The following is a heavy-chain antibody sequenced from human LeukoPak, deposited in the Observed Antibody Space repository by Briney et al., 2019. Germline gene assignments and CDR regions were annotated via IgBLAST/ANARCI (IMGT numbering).Heavy chain of an antibody. D-gene: IGHD3-22*01. Sequence: ASVKVSCKASGYTFTGYYMHWVRQAPGQGLEWMGWTNPNSGGTNYAQKFQGRVTMTRDTSISTAYMELSRLRSDDTAVYYCARERSITMIVVAIQGLDYWGQGTLVTVS. CDR2: TNPNSGGT. J-gene: IGHJ4*02. V-gene: IGHV1-2*02. CDR3: ARERSITMIVVAIQGLDY. CDR1: GYTFTGYY.